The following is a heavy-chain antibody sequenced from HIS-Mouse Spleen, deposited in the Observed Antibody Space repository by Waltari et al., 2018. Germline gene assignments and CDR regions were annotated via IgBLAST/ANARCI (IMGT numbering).Heavy chain of an antibody. CDR1: GGSFSGYY. Sequence: QVQLQQWGAGLLKPSETLSLTCAVYGGSFSGYYWSWIRQPPGKGLEWIGEINHSGINNYNPPLKSRVTISVDTSKNQFSLKLSSVTAADTAVYYCARMGPASGSYGDYWGQGTLVTVSS. CDR3: ARMGPASGSYGDY. J-gene: IGHJ4*02. CDR2: INHSGIN. V-gene: IGHV4-34*01. D-gene: IGHD1-26*01.